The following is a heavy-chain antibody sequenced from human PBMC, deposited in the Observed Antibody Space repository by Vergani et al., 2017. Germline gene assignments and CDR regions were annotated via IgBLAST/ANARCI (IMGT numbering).Heavy chain of an antibody. CDR2: IYYSGST. CDR3: ASPGNYIFPRYFDY. V-gene: IGHV4-39*07. Sequence: QLQLQESGPGLVKPSETLSLTCTVSGGSISSSSYYWGWIRQPPGKGLEWIGSIYYSGSTDYNPSLKSRVTISVDTSKNQFSLKLSSVTAADTAVYYCASPGNYIFPRYFDYGGQGTLVTVSS. D-gene: IGHD1-7*01. CDR1: GGSISSSSYY. J-gene: IGHJ4*02.